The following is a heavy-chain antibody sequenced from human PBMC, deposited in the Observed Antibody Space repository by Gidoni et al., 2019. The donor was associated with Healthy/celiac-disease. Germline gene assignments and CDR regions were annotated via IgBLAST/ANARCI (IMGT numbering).Heavy chain of an antibody. V-gene: IGHV3-15*01. Sequence: EVQLVESGGGLVQPGGSLRLSCAASGFIFSNAWMSWVRQAPGKGLEWVGRIKSKTDGETTDYAAPVKGRFTISRDDSKNTLYLKMNSLKSEDTAVYYCTTGLGSGWRDYWGQGTLVTVSS. J-gene: IGHJ4*02. CDR1: GFIFSNAW. CDR3: TTGLGSGWRDY. CDR2: IKSKTDGETT. D-gene: IGHD6-19*01.